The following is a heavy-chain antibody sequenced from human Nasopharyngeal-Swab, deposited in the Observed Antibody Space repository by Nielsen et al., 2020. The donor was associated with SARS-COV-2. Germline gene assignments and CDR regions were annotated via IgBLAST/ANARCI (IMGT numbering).Heavy chain of an antibody. D-gene: IGHD3-3*01. CDR2: ISSGSSYI. Sequence: GASLQISCAASGFTFNNYNFNWVRQAPGKGLEWVSSISSGSSYIYYADSVKGRFTISRDNAKNSLYLQMNSLRAEDTAVYYCARDGLDYDFWSAYFMDVWGQGTTVTVSS. V-gene: IGHV3-21*01. J-gene: IGHJ6*02. CDR3: ARDGLDYDFWSAYFMDV. CDR1: GFTFNNYN.